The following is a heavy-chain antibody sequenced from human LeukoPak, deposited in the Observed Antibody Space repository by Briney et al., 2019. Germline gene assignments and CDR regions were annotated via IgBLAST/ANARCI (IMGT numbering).Heavy chain of an antibody. CDR3: AKDDGNSYFSFDY. V-gene: IGHV3-23*01. D-gene: IGHD4-23*01. CDR1: GFTFSNYA. Sequence: GGSLRLSCAASGFTFSNYAMSWVRQAPGKGLEWVSAISGSGGSTYYADSVKGRFTISKDNSYNTLYLQMNSLRAEDTAVYYCAKDDGNSYFSFDYWGQGTLVTVSS. J-gene: IGHJ4*02. CDR2: ISGSGGST.